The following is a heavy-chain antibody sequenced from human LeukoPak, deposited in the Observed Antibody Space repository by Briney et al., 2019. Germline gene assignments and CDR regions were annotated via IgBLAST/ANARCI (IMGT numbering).Heavy chain of an antibody. CDR1: GFTFSNYE. J-gene: IGHJ4*02. CDR2: ISSGGTTI. CDR3: ARRAFSDF. Sequence: SLRLSCAVAGFTFSNYESNCVSHAAGKGLEWISYISSGGTTIYDADSVRGLFTISRDTAKSSLYLLMNSLRAEDTAVYYCARRAFSDFWGQGTLVTVSS. V-gene: IGHV3-48*03.